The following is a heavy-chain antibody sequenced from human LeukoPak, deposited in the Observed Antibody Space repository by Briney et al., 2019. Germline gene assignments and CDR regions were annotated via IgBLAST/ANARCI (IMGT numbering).Heavy chain of an antibody. CDR1: GGSISSYY. D-gene: IGHD3-16*02. V-gene: IGHV4-59*05. Sequence: SETLSLTCTVSGGSISSYYWSWIRQPPGKGLEWIGSIYYSGSTYYNPSLKSRVTISVDTSKNQFSLKLSSVTAADTAVYYCARTDYVWGSYRYSPWHYWGQGTLVTVSS. CDR2: IYYSGST. J-gene: IGHJ4*02. CDR3: ARTDYVWGSYRYSPWHY.